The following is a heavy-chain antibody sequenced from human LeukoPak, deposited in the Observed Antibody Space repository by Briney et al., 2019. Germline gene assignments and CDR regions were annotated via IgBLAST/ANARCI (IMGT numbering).Heavy chain of an antibody. Sequence: ASETLSLTCAVYGGSFSGYYWSWIRQPPGKGLEWIGEINHSGSTNYNPSLKSRVTISVDTSKNQFSLKLSSVTAADTAVYYCARDKAAAVFDYWGQGTLVTVSS. J-gene: IGHJ4*02. D-gene: IGHD6-13*01. V-gene: IGHV4-34*01. CDR2: INHSGST. CDR3: ARDKAAAVFDY. CDR1: GGSFSGYY.